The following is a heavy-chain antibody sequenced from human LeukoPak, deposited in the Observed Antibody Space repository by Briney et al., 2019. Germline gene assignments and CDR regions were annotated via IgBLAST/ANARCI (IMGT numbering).Heavy chain of an antibody. V-gene: IGHV1-69*04. CDR2: IIPILGIA. Sequence: PGASVKVSCKASGGTFSSYAISWVRQAPGQGLEWMGRIIPILGIANYAQKFQGRVTITTDESTSTAYMELSSLRSEDTAVYYCARVSGIAAAGPSGYYYYMDVWGKGTTVTVSS. CDR3: ARVSGIAAAGPSGYYYYMDV. D-gene: IGHD6-13*01. J-gene: IGHJ6*03. CDR1: GGTFSSYA.